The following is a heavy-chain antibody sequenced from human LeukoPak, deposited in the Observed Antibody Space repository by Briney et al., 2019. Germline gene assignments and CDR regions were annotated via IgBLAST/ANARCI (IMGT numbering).Heavy chain of an antibody. CDR3: ARDPPGSSWYYFDY. CDR1: GGTFISYA. D-gene: IGHD6-13*01. Sequence: GASVKVSCKASGGTFISYAISWVRQAPGQGLEWMGGIIPIFGTANYAQKFQGRVTITADESTSTAYMELRSLRSDDTAVYYCARDPPGSSWYYFDYWGQGTLVTASS. V-gene: IGHV1-69*13. J-gene: IGHJ4*02. CDR2: IIPIFGTA.